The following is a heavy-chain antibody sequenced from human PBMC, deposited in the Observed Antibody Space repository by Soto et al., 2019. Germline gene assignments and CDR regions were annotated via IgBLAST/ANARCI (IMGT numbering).Heavy chain of an antibody. CDR3: ARLGVKRIVVSRYYGMDV. CDR2: ISSSGSTI. V-gene: IGHV3-48*03. D-gene: IGHD3-22*01. CDR1: GFTFSSYE. J-gene: IGHJ6*02. Sequence: GGSLRLSCAASGFTFSSYEMNWVRQAPGEGLEWVSYISSSGSTIYYADSVKGRFTISRDNAKNSLYLQMNSLRAEDTAVYYCARLGVKRIVVSRYYGMDVWGQGTTVTVSS.